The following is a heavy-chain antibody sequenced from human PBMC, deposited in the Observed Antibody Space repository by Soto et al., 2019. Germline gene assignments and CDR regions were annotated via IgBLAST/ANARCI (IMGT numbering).Heavy chain of an antibody. CDR3: ARGVDNGVDV. CDR1: GYTFTSYD. J-gene: IGHJ6*02. CDR2: MSPNSGAT. D-gene: IGHD2-8*01. V-gene: IGHV1-8*01. Sequence: QVQLVQSGAEVTKPGASVKVSCKASGYTFTSYDINWVRQATGQGLEWMGWMSPNSGATGYAQKFQGRVTMTRDTSISTVYMELINLRSEDTAIYYCARGVDNGVDVWGQGSTVTVSS.